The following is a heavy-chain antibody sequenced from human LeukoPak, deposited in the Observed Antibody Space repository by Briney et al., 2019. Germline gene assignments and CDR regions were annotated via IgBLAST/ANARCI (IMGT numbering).Heavy chain of an antibody. CDR3: AKDGGNLLRYYYYMDV. J-gene: IGHJ6*03. Sequence: GGSLRLSCAASGFTVSSNYMSWVRQAPGKGLEWVSVIYGGGSTYYADSVKGRFTISRDNSKNTLYLQMNSLRAEDTAVSYCAKDGGNLLRYYYYMDVWGKGTTVTVSS. CDR1: GFTVSSNY. CDR2: IYGGGST. D-gene: IGHD4-23*01. V-gene: IGHV3-53*01.